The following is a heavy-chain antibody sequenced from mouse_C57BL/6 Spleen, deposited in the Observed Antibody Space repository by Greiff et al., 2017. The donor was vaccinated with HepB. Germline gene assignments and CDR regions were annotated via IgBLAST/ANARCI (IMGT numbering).Heavy chain of an antibody. CDR1: GYTFTSYW. CDR2: IYPSDSET. CDR3: ARDGTYAMDY. D-gene: IGHD3-3*01. Sequence: VQLQQPGAELVRPGSSVKLSCKASGYTFTSYWMDWVKQRPGQGLEWIGNIYPSDSETHYNQKFKDKATLTVDKSSSTAYMQLSSLTSEDSAVYYCARDGTYAMDYWGQGTSVTVSS. J-gene: IGHJ4*01. V-gene: IGHV1-61*01.